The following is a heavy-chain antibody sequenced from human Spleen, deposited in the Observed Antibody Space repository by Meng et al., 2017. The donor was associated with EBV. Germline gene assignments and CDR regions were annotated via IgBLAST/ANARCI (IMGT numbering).Heavy chain of an antibody. CDR3: AGRDHAPLY. J-gene: IGHJ4*02. V-gene: IGHV4-30-4*01. CDR1: GDSISGGGNY. Sequence: ELQESGPGLVKPSQTLSLTCAVSGDSISGGGNYWSWIRQPPGKGLEWLGYIYFSGSTYYNPSLRSRITISLDTSDNHFSLKPTSVTAADTAVYYCAGRDHAPLYWGQGALVTVSS. CDR2: IYFSGST. D-gene: IGHD1-14*01.